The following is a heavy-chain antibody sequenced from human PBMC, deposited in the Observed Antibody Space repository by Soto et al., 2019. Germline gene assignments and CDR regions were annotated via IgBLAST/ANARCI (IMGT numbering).Heavy chain of an antibody. D-gene: IGHD1-26*01. CDR1: GFAFSDYG. V-gene: IGHV3-23*01. Sequence: GGSLRLSCAASGFAFSDYGIIWIRQGPGKGLQWVSGLYGSGVGVHYADSVKGRFTISRDNSAYSAYLQMNNLRVEDSAIYYCTRDAVPFDRYWLAHDWGQETLVTVSS. CDR2: LYGSGVGV. CDR3: TRDAVPFDRYWLAHD. J-gene: IGHJ4*01.